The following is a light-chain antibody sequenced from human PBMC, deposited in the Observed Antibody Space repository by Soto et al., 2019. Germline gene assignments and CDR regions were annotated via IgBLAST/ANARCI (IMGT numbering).Light chain of an antibody. CDR1: QTISSW. Sequence: DIQMTQSPATLSFSVGDRVTIPCRASQTISSWLAWYQQKPGKAPKLLIYKASTLKSGVPSRFSGSGSGTEFTLTISSLQPDDFATYYCQQYDSYPEAFGQGTKVDIK. V-gene: IGKV1-5*03. CDR2: KAS. CDR3: QQYDSYPEA. J-gene: IGKJ1*01.